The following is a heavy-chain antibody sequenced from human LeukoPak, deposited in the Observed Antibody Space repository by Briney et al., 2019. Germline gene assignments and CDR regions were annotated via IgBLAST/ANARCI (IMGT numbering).Heavy chain of an antibody. D-gene: IGHD1-1*01. Sequence: AGGSLRLSCAVSGFTFSNFWMSWVRQAPGRGLEWVANIHPEGNEKYHVESVKGRFTISRDNAENLLFLQMNGLRVEDTAVYYCARGDDFSGDHWGQGTLVTVSS. V-gene: IGHV3-7*04. CDR3: ARGDDFSGDH. J-gene: IGHJ4*02. CDR2: IHPEGNEK. CDR1: GFTFSNFW.